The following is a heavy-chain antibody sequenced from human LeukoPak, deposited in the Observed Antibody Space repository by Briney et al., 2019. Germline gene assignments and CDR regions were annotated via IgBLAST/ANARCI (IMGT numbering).Heavy chain of an antibody. CDR2: INHSGST. D-gene: IGHD3-10*01. Sequence: PSETLSLTCTVSGYSISSGYYWGWIRQPPGKGLEWIGEINHSGSTNYNPSLKSRVTISVDTSKNQFSLNLSSVTAADTAVYYCARQISRSGRFNYYFDYWGQGTLVTVSS. CDR3: ARQISRSGRFNYYFDY. J-gene: IGHJ4*02. CDR1: GYSISSGYY. V-gene: IGHV4-38-2*02.